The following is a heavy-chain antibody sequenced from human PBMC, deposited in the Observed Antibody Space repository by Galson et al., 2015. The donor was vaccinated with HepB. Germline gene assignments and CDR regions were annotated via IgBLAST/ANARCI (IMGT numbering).Heavy chain of an antibody. Sequence: SLRLSCAASGFTFSSYAIHWVRQAPNKGLEWVAFILHDGSDKYYADSVKGRFTISRDNSKNTLYLQIDSLTPEDTAVYYCARDSHRSCGGDSCDDFDFWGPGTLVTVSS. J-gene: IGHJ4*02. CDR1: GFTFSSYA. CDR2: ILHDGSDK. V-gene: IGHV3-30*04. CDR3: ARDSHRSCGGDSCDDFDF. D-gene: IGHD2-15*01.